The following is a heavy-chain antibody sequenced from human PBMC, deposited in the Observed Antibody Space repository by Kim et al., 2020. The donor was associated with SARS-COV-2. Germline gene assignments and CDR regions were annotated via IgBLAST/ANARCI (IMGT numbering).Heavy chain of an antibody. Sequence: GGSLRLSCAASGFTFYGYSMIWVRQAPGKGLEWVSVISANSGTTYYAESVKGRFTISRDNSKTALFLEMNSLRAEDTATYYCVADRHWIPRWGQGTLVTVS. CDR3: VADRHWIPR. V-gene: IGHV3-23*01. J-gene: IGHJ4*02. CDR1: GFTFYGYS. CDR2: ISANSGTT. D-gene: IGHD5-18*01.